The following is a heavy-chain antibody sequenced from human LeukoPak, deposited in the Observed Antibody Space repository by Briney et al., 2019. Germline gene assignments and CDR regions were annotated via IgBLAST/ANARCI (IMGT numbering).Heavy chain of an antibody. D-gene: IGHD4-17*01. CDR1: GYTLTELS. J-gene: IGHJ4*02. Sequence: GASVKVSCKVSGYTLTELSMHWVRQAPGQGLEWMGIINPSGGSTSYAQKFQGRVTMTRDMSTSTVYMELSSLRSEDTAVYYCARDGVYGDYERKNLKYYFDYWGQGTLVTVSS. CDR2: INPSGGST. V-gene: IGHV1-46*01. CDR3: ARDGVYGDYERKNLKYYFDY.